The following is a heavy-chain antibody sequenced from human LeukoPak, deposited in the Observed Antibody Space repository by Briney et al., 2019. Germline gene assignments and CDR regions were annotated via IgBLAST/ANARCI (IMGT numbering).Heavy chain of an antibody. J-gene: IGHJ4*02. D-gene: IGHD5-18*01. V-gene: IGHV3-15*01. CDR1: GFTFSNAW. Sequence: PGGSLRLFCAASGFTFSNAWMSWVRQAPGKGLEWVGRIKSKTDGGTTDYAAPVKGRFTISRDDSKNTLYLQMNSLKTEDTAVYYCTTGPDTAMDTFDYWGQGTLVTVSS. CDR2: IKSKTDGGTT. CDR3: TTGPDTAMDTFDY.